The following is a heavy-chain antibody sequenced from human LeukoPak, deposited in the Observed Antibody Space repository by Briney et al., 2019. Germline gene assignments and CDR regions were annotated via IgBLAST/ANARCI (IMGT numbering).Heavy chain of an antibody. D-gene: IGHD3-22*01. CDR3: TTDPYYYDSSGYPRSLGY. CDR2: IKSKTDGGTT. CDR1: GFTFSSYA. J-gene: IGHJ4*02. V-gene: IGHV3-15*07. Sequence: NPGGSLRLSCAASGFTFSSYAMNWVRQAPGKGLEWVGRIKSKTDGGTTDYAAPVKGRFTISRDDSKNTLYLQMNSLKTEDTAVYYCTTDPYYYDSSGYPRSLGYWGQGTLVTVSS.